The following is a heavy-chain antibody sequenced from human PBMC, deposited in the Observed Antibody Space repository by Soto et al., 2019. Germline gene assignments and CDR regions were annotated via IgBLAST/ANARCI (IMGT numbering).Heavy chain of an antibody. CDR1: GGTFSNYT. Sequence: GASVKVSCKTSGGTFSNYTISCVRQAPGQGLEWMGRIIPILGIANYAQKLQDRVTITADKSTSTAYMELSSLRSDDTAVYYCARGKAYYYDSSGFFDIWVQGTMVTVSS. V-gene: IGHV1-69*02. CDR2: IIPILGIA. J-gene: IGHJ3*02. CDR3: ARGKAYYYDSSGFFDI. D-gene: IGHD3-22*01.